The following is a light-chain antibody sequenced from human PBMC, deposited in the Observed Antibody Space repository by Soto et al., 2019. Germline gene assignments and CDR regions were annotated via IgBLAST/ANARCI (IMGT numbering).Light chain of an antibody. J-gene: IGKJ1*01. V-gene: IGKV1-39*01. CDR3: QQRYSAPRT. Sequence: IQRTQSASSLSASVGDRVTITCRASQSSCSYLNRYQQKSGKAPQLLIYASSSLQSAVPSRFSGSGSGTDFTLTISSLQPEDFATYYCQQRYSAPRTFGQGTKVEIK. CDR2: ASS. CDR1: QSSCSY.